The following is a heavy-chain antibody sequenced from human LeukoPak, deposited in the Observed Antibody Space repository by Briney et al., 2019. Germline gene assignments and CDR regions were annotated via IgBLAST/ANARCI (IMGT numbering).Heavy chain of an antibody. Sequence: GGSLRLSCAVSGGTTDDYGMSWVRQAPGKGLERVSYISDIGTTQHYADSVKGRFIISRDNAKNSLYLQMNSLTAADTAVYYCARDRSKVNAYDDALDIWGQGTMVIVSS. V-gene: IGHV3-48*03. D-gene: IGHD3-16*01. CDR3: ARDRSKVNAYDDALDI. CDR2: ISDIGTTQ. J-gene: IGHJ3*02. CDR1: GGTTDDYG.